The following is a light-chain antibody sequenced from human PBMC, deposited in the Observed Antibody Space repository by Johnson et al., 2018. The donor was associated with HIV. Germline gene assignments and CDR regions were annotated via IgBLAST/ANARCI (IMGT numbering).Light chain of an antibody. V-gene: IGLV1-51*01. CDR2: DNN. CDR3: GTWDSSLSAGEV. J-gene: IGLJ1*01. Sequence: QAVLTQPPSVSAAPGQKVTISCSGSSSNIGNNYVSWYQQVPGTAPKLLIYDNNRRPSGIPDRFSGSKSGTSTTLGITGLQTGDEADYYCGTWDSSLSAGEVFGTGPKVTVL. CDR1: SSNIGNNY.